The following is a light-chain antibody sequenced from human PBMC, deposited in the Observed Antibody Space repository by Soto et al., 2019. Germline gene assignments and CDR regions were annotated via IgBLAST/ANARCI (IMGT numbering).Light chain of an antibody. CDR1: SSDVGAYNH. Sequence: QSVLTQPASVSGSPGQSSTISCTGTSSDVGAYNHVSWYQHHPGKAPKLMIYDVSSRPSGVSNRFSGSKSGNTASLTISGLQAEDETDYYCCSYTISTPYVFGTGTKVTVL. J-gene: IGLJ1*01. V-gene: IGLV2-14*03. CDR3: CSYTISTPYV. CDR2: DVS.